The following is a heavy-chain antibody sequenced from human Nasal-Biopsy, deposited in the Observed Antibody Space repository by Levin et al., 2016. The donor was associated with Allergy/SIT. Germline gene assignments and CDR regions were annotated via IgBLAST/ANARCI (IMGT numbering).Heavy chain of an antibody. CDR2: VYHTGST. J-gene: IGHJ4*02. V-gene: IGHV4-4*02. CDR3: ARVRLWGSYRPFDN. Sequence: SETLSLTCAVSGGSITNDNWWSWVRQPPGKGMEWIGEVYHTGSTNFNPSLKSRVTISIDKSKNDFSLKLHSVTAADTAVYYCARVRLWGSYRPFDNWGQGTLVTVSS. CDR1: GGSITNDNW. D-gene: IGHD3-16*02.